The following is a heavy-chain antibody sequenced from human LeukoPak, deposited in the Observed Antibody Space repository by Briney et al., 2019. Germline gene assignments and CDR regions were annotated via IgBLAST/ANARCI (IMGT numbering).Heavy chain of an antibody. V-gene: IGHV3-11*01. CDR1: GFTFSDYY. CDR2: ISSSGSTI. Sequence: GGSLRLSCAASGFTFSDYYMSWIRQAPGKGLEWVSYISSSGSTIYYADSVKGRFTISRDNAKNSLYLQMNSLRAEDTAVYYCARGASDILTGYYTDYFDYWGQGTLVTVSS. CDR3: ARGASDILTGYYTDYFDY. D-gene: IGHD3-9*01. J-gene: IGHJ4*02.